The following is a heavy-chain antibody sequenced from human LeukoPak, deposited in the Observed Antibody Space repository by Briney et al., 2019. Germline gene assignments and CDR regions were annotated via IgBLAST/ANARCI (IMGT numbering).Heavy chain of an antibody. V-gene: IGHV3-7*01. D-gene: IGHD2/OR15-2a*01. CDR3: TTYFSYYMDV. J-gene: IGHJ6*03. CDR1: EFTFSSYW. CDR2: INQGGSEK. Sequence: PGGSLRLSCAVSEFTFSSYWMSWVRQAPGKGLEWVANINQGGSEKFYMDSVKGRFTISRDNAKNSLYLQMNSLRVEDAATYYCTTYFSYYMDVWGKGTTVTVSS.